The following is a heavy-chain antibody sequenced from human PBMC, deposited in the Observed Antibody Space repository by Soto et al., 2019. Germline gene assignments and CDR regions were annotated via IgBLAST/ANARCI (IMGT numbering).Heavy chain of an antibody. V-gene: IGHV3-7*03. J-gene: IGHJ5*02. CDR1: PFTYRTHE. Sequence: CVSLRLPDAAAPFTYRTHEIKRLREAPRRRLGWMTNMSQDVSEKYYVDSVKGRFTISRESAENSLYLQRNSLIAEDTAVYYCAREGPRPRGGYERGDWFGPWGRGTLVTVSS. CDR2: MSQDVSEK. D-gene: IGHD5-12*01. CDR3: AREGPRPRGGYERGDWFGP.